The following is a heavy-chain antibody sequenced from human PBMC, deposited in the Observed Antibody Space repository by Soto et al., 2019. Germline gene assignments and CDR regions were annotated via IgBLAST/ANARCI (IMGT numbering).Heavy chain of an antibody. Sequence: GGSLRLSCAASGFTFSNYGMTRVRQAPGKGLEWVSVISGSDDSTYYADSVKGRFTISRDNSKNTLYLQMNSLRAEDTAVYYCAKRSSSSTFDYWGQGTLVTVSS. J-gene: IGHJ4*02. CDR1: GFTFSNYG. CDR2: ISGSDDST. V-gene: IGHV3-23*01. D-gene: IGHD6-6*01. CDR3: AKRSSSSTFDY.